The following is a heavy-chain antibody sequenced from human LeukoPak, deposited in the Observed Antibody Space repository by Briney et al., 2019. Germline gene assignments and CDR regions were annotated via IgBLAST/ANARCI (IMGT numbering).Heavy chain of an antibody. CDR3: ARDDSSGYIFDS. V-gene: IGHV3-48*02. CDR2: ISSSSSVI. J-gene: IGHJ4*02. Sequence: GGSLRLSCAASGFTFSYYNMNWVRQAPGKGLEWVSYISSSSSVIYYADSVKGRFTISRDNAKNSLFLQMSSLRDEDTAVYYCARDDSSGYIFDSWGQGTLVTVSS. D-gene: IGHD3-22*01. CDR1: GFTFSYYN.